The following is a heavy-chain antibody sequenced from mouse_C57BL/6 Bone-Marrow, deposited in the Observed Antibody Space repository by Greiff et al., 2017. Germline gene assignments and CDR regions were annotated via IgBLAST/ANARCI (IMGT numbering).Heavy chain of an antibody. CDR1: GYTFTSYW. CDR3: ARGDCSCVWFAY. Sequence: QVQLQQSGAELVKPGASVKLSCKASGYTFTSYWMHWVKQRPGQGLEWIGMIHPNNGDTNYNEKFKGKATLTADKSSSTAYMQLSSLTSEDSAVYYCARGDCSCVWFAYWGQGTLVTVSA. CDR2: IHPNNGDT. V-gene: IGHV1-64*01. J-gene: IGHJ3*01. D-gene: IGHD1-1*01.